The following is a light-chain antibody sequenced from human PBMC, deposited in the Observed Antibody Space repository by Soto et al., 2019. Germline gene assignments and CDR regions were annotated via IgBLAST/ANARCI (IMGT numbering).Light chain of an antibody. V-gene: IGKV3-15*01. Sequence: EIVVTQSPATLSVSPGERATLSCRASQSVNSNLAWYRQKPGQAPRLLISDASTRATGVPVRFSGSGSGTEFTLTISSLQSEDSAIYYCQQYNFWPPLTFGGGTKVEIK. CDR3: QQYNFWPPLT. J-gene: IGKJ4*01. CDR1: QSVNSN. CDR2: DAS.